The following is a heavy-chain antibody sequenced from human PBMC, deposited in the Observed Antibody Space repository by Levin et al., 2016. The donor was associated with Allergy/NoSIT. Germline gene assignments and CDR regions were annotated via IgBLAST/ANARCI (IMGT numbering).Heavy chain of an antibody. D-gene: IGHD3-22*01. CDR3: ATSDYYDSSGYFQSFDY. Sequence: WIRQPPGKGLEWIGYIYRSGSTNYSPSLESRVTISMDRSKNEVYLKLSSVTAADTAVYFCATSDYYDSSGYFQSFDYWGPGSPGHRLL. V-gene: IGHV4-30-2*01. CDR2: IYRSGST. J-gene: IGHJ4*02.